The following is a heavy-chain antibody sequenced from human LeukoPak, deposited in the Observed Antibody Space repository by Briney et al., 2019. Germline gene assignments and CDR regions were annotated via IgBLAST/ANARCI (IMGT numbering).Heavy chain of an antibody. V-gene: IGHV3-23*01. D-gene: IGHD1-7*01. J-gene: IGHJ4*02. CDR1: GFXFSSYA. Sequence: GGSLRLSCAASGFXFSSYAMSWVRQAPGKGLEWVSAISGSGDSTNYADSVKGRFTISRDNSKNTMYMQMNSLRAEDTAVYYCTKRPYNWNYGGFDYWGQGTLVTVSS. CDR3: TKRPYNWNYGGFDY. CDR2: ISGSGDST.